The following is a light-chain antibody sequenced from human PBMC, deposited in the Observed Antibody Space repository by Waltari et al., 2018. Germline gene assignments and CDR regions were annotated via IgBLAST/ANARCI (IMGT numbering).Light chain of an antibody. V-gene: IGLV2-14*03. Sequence: QSALTQPASVSGSPGQSITISCPGTRSDAGGYNYVSWYQQHPGKAPKLIIFDVSDRRSWVSNRFSCSKSGNTAFLTISGLQAEDEADYYCSSYIGSSTLELFGGGTSLTVL. CDR3: SSYIGSSTLEL. CDR1: RSDAGGYNY. J-gene: IGLJ2*01. CDR2: DVS.